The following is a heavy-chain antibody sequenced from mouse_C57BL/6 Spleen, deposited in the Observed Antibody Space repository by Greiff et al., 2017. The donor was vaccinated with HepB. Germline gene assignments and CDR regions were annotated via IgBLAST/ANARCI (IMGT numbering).Heavy chain of an antibody. CDR2: ISYDGSN. D-gene: IGHD4-1*01. CDR1: GYSNTSGYY. V-gene: IGHV3-6*01. J-gene: IGHJ3*01. CDR3: AREGTGSAWFAY. Sequence: ESGPGLVKPSQSLSLTCSVTGYSNTSGYYWNWIRQFPGNKLEWMGYISYDGSNNYNPSLKNRISITRDTSKNQFFLKLNSVTTEDTATYYCAREGTGSAWFAYWGQGTLVTVSA.